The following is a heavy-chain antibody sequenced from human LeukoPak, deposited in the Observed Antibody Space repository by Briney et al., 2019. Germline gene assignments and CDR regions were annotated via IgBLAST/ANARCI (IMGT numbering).Heavy chain of an antibody. Sequence: GGSLRLSCAASGFTFSSYAMSWVRQAPGKGLEWVSATSGSGGSTYYADSVKGRFTISRDNSKNTLYLQMNSLRAEDTAVYYCAKDRLLAHIYPPLLDYWGQGTLVTVSS. CDR1: GFTFSSYA. CDR3: AKDRLLAHIYPPLLDY. J-gene: IGHJ4*02. CDR2: TSGSGGST. V-gene: IGHV3-23*01. D-gene: IGHD3-16*01.